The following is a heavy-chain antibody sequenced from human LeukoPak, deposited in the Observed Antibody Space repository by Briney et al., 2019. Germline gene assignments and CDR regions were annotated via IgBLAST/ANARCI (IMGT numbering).Heavy chain of an antibody. D-gene: IGHD1-26*01. CDR2: MNPNSGNT. J-gene: IGHJ6*02. CDR1: GYTFTSYD. V-gene: IGHV1-8*01. Sequence: ASVEVSCKASGYTFTSYDINWVRQATGQGLGWMGWMNPNSGNTGYAQKFQGRVTMTRNTSISTAYMELSSLRSEDTAVYYCAREASGSYFLDWQSDMDVWGQGTTVTVSS. CDR3: AREASGSYFLDWQSDMDV.